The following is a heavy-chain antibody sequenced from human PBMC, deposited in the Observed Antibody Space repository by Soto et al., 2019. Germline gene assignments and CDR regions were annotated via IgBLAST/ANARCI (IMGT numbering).Heavy chain of an antibody. D-gene: IGHD2-2*02. CDR3: ARDPYCIGTSCYRRGYFDY. CDR2: IYYSGST. CDR1: GGSISSGDYY. Sequence: PSETLSLTCTVSGGSISSGDYYWSWIRQPPGKGLEWIGYIYYSGSTYYKPSLKSRLTISLDTSNNQFSLKLSSVTAADTAVYYCARDPYCIGTSCYRRGYFDYWGQGTLVTVSS. J-gene: IGHJ4*02. V-gene: IGHV4-30-4*01.